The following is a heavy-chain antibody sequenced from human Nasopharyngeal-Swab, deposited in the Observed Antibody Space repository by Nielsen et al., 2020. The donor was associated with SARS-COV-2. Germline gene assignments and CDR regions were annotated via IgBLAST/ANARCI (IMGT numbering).Heavy chain of an antibody. CDR2: IKQDGSEK. D-gene: IGHD3-22*01. CDR1: GFTFSSYW. V-gene: IGHV3-7*01. J-gene: IGHJ6*02. Sequence: GESLKISCVASGFTFSSYWMSWVRQAPGKGLEWVANIKQDGSEKYYVDSVKGRFTISRDNAKNSLYLQMNSLRAEDTAVYYCAREVVTMIVVTHYYYGMDVWGQGTTVTVSS. CDR3: AREVVTMIVVTHYYYGMDV.